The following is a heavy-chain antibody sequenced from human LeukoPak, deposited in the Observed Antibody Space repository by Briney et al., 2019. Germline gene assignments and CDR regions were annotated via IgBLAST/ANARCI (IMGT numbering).Heavy chain of an antibody. J-gene: IGHJ4*02. CDR3: ARGRIVVVPAAIRVYYFDY. D-gene: IGHD2-2*02. Sequence: SETLSLTCAVDGGSVSGYYWSWIRQPPGKGLEWIGEIKHSGSTNYNPSLKSRVTISVDTSKNQFSLKLSSVTAADTAVYYCARGRIVVVPAAIRVYYFDYWGQGTLVSVSS. CDR2: IKHSGST. CDR1: GGSVSGYY. V-gene: IGHV4-34*01.